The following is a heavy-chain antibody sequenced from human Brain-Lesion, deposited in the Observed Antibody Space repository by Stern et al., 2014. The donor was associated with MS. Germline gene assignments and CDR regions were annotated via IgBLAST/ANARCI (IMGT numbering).Heavy chain of an antibody. D-gene: IGHD2-2*01. CDR3: ARGRVVPGFQYYATDV. CDR2: IFNSGRT. Sequence: QVQLQESGPGLVKPSQTLSLSCTVSGGSISSGGYYWSWIRQPAGKGLEWIGRIFNSGRTSYNPSLQSRVPISIDTSKNQFSLRLNSMTAADTAVYYCARGRVVPGFQYYATDVWGQGTTVIVSS. V-gene: IGHV4-61*02. CDR1: GGSISSGGYY. J-gene: IGHJ6*02.